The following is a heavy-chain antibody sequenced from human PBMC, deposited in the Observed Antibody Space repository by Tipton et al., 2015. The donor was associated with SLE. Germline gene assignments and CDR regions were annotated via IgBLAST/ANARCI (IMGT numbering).Heavy chain of an antibody. CDR3: AGLTIFGVVNAFDI. CDR1: GGSISSYY. V-gene: IGHV4-59*01. D-gene: IGHD3-3*01. CDR2: VYDSGRT. J-gene: IGHJ3*02. Sequence: TLSLTCTVFGGSISSYYWSWIRQPAGKGLEWIGCVYDSGRTNYNPSLKSRVTISVSTSQNQFSLSLGSVTAADTAIYYCAGLTIFGVVNAFDIWGQGTMVTVPS.